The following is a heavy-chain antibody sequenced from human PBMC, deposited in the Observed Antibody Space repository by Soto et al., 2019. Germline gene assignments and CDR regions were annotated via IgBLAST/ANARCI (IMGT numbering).Heavy chain of an antibody. CDR2: IIPIFGTA. Sequence: QVQLVQSGAEVKKPGSSVTVSCKASGGTFSSYTISWVRRAPGQGLEWMGGIIPIFGTANYAQKFQGRVTITADESTSTAYMELSSLRSEDTAVYYCARGNHRWLQLWYFDLWGRVTLVTVSS. V-gene: IGHV1-69*12. D-gene: IGHD5-12*01. CDR1: GGTFSSYT. CDR3: ARGNHRWLQLWYFDL. J-gene: IGHJ2*01.